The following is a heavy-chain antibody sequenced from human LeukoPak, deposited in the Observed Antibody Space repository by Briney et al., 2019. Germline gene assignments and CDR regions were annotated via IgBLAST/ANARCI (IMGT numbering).Heavy chain of an antibody. V-gene: IGHV3-30*04. CDR3: ARDQYYDYVWGSYRPFSLDY. J-gene: IGHJ4*02. CDR2: ISYDGSNK. D-gene: IGHD3-16*02. Sequence: GGSLRLSCAASGFTFSSYAMHWVRQAPGKGLEWVAVISYDGSNKYYADSVKGRFTISRDNSKNTLYLQMNSLRAEDTAVYYCARDQYYDYVWGSYRPFSLDYWGQGTLVTVSS. CDR1: GFTFSSYA.